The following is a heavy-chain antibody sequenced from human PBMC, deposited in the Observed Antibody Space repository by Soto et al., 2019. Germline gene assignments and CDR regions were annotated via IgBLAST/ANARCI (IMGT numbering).Heavy chain of an antibody. CDR3: ARHTGYCSGGSCYFDY. CDR1: GGSISSYY. D-gene: IGHD2-15*01. J-gene: IGHJ4*02. V-gene: IGHV4-59*08. Sequence: SETLSLTCTVSGGSISSYYWSWIRQPPGKGLKWIGYIYYSGSTNYNPSLKSRVTISVDTSKNQFSLKLSSVTAADTAVYYCARHTGYCSGGSCYFDYWGQGTLVTVSS. CDR2: IYYSGST.